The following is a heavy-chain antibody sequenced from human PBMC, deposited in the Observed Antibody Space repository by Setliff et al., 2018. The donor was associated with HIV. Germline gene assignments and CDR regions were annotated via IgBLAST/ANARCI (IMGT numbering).Heavy chain of an antibody. Sequence: PSETLSLTCTVSGGSISSYYWSWIRQPPGKGLEFVANIKEGGSVTNYVDSVKGRFTISRDNAKNSLYLQMNSLRAEDTAVYYCARIYDSSAYYPHDAFDIWGQGTMVTVSS. CDR1: GGSISSYY. CDR3: ARIYDSSAYYPHDAFDI. CDR2: IKEGGSVT. D-gene: IGHD3-22*01. J-gene: IGHJ3*02. V-gene: IGHV3-7*01.